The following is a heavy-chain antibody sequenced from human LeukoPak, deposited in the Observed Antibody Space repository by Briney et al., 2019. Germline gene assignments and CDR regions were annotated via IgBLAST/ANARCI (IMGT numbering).Heavy chain of an antibody. CDR1: GGSFSGYY. J-gene: IGHJ3*02. CDR3: ARSDYYESSGYDDDAFDI. CDR2: INHSGST. D-gene: IGHD3-22*01. V-gene: IGHV4-34*01. Sequence: SETLSLTCAVYGGSFSGYYRSWIRQPPGKGLEWIGEINHSGSTNYNPSLKSRVTISVDMSKNQFSLKLSSVTAADTAVYYCARSDYYESSGYDDDAFDIWGQGTMVTVSS.